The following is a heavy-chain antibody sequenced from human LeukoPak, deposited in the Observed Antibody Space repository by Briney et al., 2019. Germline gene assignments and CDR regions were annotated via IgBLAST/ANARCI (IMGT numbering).Heavy chain of an antibody. D-gene: IGHD3-16*01. J-gene: IGHJ4*02. V-gene: IGHV3-7*01. CDR2: IKEDGREK. CDR3: VRFMRGTIGGDN. CDR1: GFTFSSFW. Sequence: PGGPLRLSCAASGFTFSSFWMTWIRQAPGKGLEWVANIKEDGREKYYVDSVKGRFTISRDNAKNSLYLQMNNLKAEDTAMYYCVRFMRGTIGGDNWGQGTLVTVSS.